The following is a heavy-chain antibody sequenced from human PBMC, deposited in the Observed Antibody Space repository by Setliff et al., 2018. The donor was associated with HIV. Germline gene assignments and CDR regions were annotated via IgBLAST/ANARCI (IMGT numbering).Heavy chain of an antibody. CDR2: INHSGST. Sequence: PSQTLSLTCAVYGGSFSGFYWSRIRQPPGKGLEWIGEINHSGSTNYNPSLKSRVTISVDTSKNQFSLKLSSVTAADTAVYYCARTLLTHYNFWSGYYSYDAFDIWGQGTMVTVS. CDR3: ARTLLTHYNFWSGYYSYDAFDI. D-gene: IGHD3-3*01. V-gene: IGHV4-34*01. J-gene: IGHJ3*02. CDR1: GGSFSGFY.